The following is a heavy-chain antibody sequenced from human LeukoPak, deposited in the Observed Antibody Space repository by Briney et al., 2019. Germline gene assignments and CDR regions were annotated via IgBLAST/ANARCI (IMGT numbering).Heavy chain of an antibody. Sequence: SETLSLTCTVSGGSISSFYWSWIRQPPGKGLEWIGYIYYSGSTNYNPSLKSRVTISVDTSKNQFSLKLSSVTAADTAVYYCARENDYFDSSGYYVYWGQGTLVTVSS. V-gene: IGHV4-59*01. J-gene: IGHJ4*02. CDR3: ARENDYFDSSGYYVY. CDR1: GGSISSFY. CDR2: IYYSGST. D-gene: IGHD3-22*01.